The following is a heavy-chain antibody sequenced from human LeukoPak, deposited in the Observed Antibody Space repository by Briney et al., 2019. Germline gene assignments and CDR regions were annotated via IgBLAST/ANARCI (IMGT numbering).Heavy chain of an antibody. J-gene: IGHJ4*02. V-gene: IGHV1-24*01. CDR2: FDPEDGET. CDR3: ATIRSNWGHRRDPNFDY. CDR1: GYTLTELS. Sequence: GASVKVSCKVSGYTLTELSMHWVRQAPGKGLEWMGGFDPEDGETIYAQKFQGRVTMTEDTSTDTAYMELSSLRSEDTAVYYCATIRSNWGHRRDPNFDYWGQGTLVTVSS. D-gene: IGHD7-27*01.